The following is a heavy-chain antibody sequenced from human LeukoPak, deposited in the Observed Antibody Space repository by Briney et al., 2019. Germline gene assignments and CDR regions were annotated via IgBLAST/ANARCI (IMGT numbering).Heavy chain of an antibody. Sequence: SETLSLTCAVYGGSFSGYYWSWIRQPPGKGLEWIGEINHSGSTNYNPSLKSRVTISVDTSKNQFSLKLSSVIAADTAVYYCAREAKGAPYDYWGQGTLVTVSS. V-gene: IGHV4-34*01. CDR2: INHSGST. CDR3: AREAKGAPYDY. D-gene: IGHD1-26*01. J-gene: IGHJ4*02. CDR1: GGSFSGYY.